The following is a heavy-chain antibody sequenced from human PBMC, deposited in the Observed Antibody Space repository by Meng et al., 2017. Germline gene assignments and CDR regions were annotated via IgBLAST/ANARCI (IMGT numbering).Heavy chain of an antibody. Sequence: WGAGPFKPSGALSLTCAVYGGSFSGYYWSWIRQPPGKGLEWIGEINHSGSTNYNPSLKSRVTISVDTSKNQFSLKLSSVTAADTAVYYCAADPLRGYSYLGYWGQGTLVTVSS. D-gene: IGHD5-18*01. J-gene: IGHJ4*02. V-gene: IGHV4-34*01. CDR3: AADPLRGYSYLGY. CDR2: INHSGST. CDR1: GGSFSGYY.